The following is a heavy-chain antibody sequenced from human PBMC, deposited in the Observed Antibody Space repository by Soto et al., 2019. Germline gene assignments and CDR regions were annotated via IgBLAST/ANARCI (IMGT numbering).Heavy chain of an antibody. V-gene: IGHV3-48*01. CDR2: ISSGSSTI. Sequence: GSLRLSCAASGFAFSSYSMNWVRQAPGKGLEWVSYISSGSSTIYYADSVKGRFTISRDNAQNSLYLQMNSLRAEDTAVYYCAKTYSSGRGAFDIWGQGTMVTVSS. D-gene: IGHD6-19*01. CDR1: GFAFSSYS. J-gene: IGHJ3*02. CDR3: AKTYSSGRGAFDI.